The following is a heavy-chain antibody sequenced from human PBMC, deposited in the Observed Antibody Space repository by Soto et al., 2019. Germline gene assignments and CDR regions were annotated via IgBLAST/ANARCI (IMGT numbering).Heavy chain of an antibody. D-gene: IGHD7-27*01. CDR2: INPSSGRT. Sequence: QVQLVQSGAGVKKPGASVKVSCKASGYSFTSYDMHWVRQAPGQGLEWMGIINPSSGRTVYALSYQGRVTMTRDTSTSTLYMEMTGLRSEDTAVYYCVREGVAETGEIEYWGQGTLVTVSS. CDR3: VREGVAETGEIEY. CDR1: GYSFTSYD. V-gene: IGHV1-46*01. J-gene: IGHJ4*02.